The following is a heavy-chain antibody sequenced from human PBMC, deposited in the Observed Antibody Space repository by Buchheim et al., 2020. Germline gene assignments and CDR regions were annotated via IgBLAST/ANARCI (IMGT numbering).Heavy chain of an antibody. D-gene: IGHD6-13*01. V-gene: IGHV2-70*15. CDR2: IDWDDDK. CDR3: ARIRGIAAAGRQYYYYMDV. J-gene: IGHJ6*03. Sequence: QVTLRESGPALVKPTQTLTLTCTFSGFSLSTSGMCVSWIRQPPGKALEWLARIDWDDDKYYSTSLKTRLTIPKDTSKNQVVLTMANMDPVDTATYYCARIRGIAAAGRQYYYYMDVWGKGTT. CDR1: GFSLSTSGMC.